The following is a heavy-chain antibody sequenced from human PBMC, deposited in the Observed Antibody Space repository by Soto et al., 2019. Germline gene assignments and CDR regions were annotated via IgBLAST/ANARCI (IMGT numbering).Heavy chain of an antibody. CDR2: ISGTSNYK. CDR3: ARGDFSDWYYFDY. D-gene: IGHD3-9*01. J-gene: IGHJ4*02. CDR1: GFSFSSYS. Sequence: EVQLVESGGGLVKPGGSLRLSCAASGFSFSSYSMNWVRQAPGKGLEWVSFISGTSNYKYYAGSLKGRVTISRDNTKNSLYLQMNSLRAEDTAVYYCARGDFSDWYYFDYWGQGTLVTVSS. V-gene: IGHV3-21*01.